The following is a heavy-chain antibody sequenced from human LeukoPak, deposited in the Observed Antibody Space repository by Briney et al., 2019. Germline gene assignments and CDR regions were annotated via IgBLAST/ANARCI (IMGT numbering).Heavy chain of an antibody. V-gene: IGHV3-23*01. CDR3: PKAYSYGSSSHYPMDV. CDR2: ISGSGGST. Sequence: GGSLRLSCAASGFTFSNYAMSWVRQAPGKGLEWVSAISGSGGSTYYADSVKGRFTISRDNSKNTLYLQMNSLRAEDTAVYYCPKAYSYGSSSHYPMDVWAQEPMSTVPS. CDR1: GFTFSNYA. J-gene: IGHJ6*02. D-gene: IGHD5-18*01.